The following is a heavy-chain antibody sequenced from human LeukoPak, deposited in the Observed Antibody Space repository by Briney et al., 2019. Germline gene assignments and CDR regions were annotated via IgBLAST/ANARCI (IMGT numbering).Heavy chain of an antibody. CDR3: ARGVGLDV. Sequence: LTGGSLRLSCAASGFTFSSYWMNWARQAPGKGLEWVASINHNGSVNYYVDSVKGRFTISRDNAKNSLYLQMSNLRAEDTAVYFCARGVGLDVWGQGATVTVSS. D-gene: IGHD3-16*01. J-gene: IGHJ6*02. CDR2: INHNGSVN. CDR1: GFTFSSYW. V-gene: IGHV3-7*03.